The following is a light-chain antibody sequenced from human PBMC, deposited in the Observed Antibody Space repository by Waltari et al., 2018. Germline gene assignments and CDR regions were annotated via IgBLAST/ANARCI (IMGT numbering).Light chain of an antibody. J-gene: IGLJ2*01. CDR1: SLRTYY. V-gene: IGLV3-19*01. Sequence: TQDPAVSVALGQTVSLTCQGDSLRTYYASWYQQRPGQAPVLVMYDKASRPSGVPDRFSASSSDNTASLTITGAQAEDEAYYYCHSRDASGVGGAFGGGTKLTVL. CDR3: HSRDASGVGGA. CDR2: DKA.